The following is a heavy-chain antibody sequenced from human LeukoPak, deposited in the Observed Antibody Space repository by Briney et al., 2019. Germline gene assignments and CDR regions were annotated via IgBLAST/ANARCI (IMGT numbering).Heavy chain of an antibody. D-gene: IGHD1-26*01. V-gene: IGHV4-39*01. Sequence: SETLSLTCTVSGGSISSSSYYWGWIRQPPGKGLEWIGSIYYSGSTYYNPSLKSRVTISVDTSENQFSLKLSSVTAADTAVYYCAREWELLLDYWGQGTLVTVSS. CDR2: IYYSGST. J-gene: IGHJ4*02. CDR3: AREWELLLDY. CDR1: GGSISSSSYY.